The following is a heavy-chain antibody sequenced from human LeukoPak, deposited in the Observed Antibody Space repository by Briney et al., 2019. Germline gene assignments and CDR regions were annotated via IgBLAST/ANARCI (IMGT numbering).Heavy chain of an antibody. CDR2: INHSGST. CDR1: GGSFSGYY. J-gene: IGHJ6*02. Sequence: PSETLSLTCAVYGGSFSGYYWSWIRQPPGKGLEWIGEINHSGSTNYNPSLKSRVTISVDTSKNQFSLKPSSVTAADTAVYYCARGSGLYGMDVWGQGTTVTVSS. V-gene: IGHV4-34*01. CDR3: ARGSGLYGMDV.